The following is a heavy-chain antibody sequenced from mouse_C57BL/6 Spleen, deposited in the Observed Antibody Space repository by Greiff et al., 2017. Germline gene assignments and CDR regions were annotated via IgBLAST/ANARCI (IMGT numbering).Heavy chain of an antibody. J-gene: IGHJ3*01. CDR1: GYTFTDYY. Sequence: QVHVKQSGAELVRPGASVKLSCKASGYTFTDYYINWVKQRPGQGLEWIARIYPGSGNTYYNEKFKGKATLTAEKSSSTAYMQLSSLTSEDSAVYFCARGYYGSSGPAWFAYWGQGTLVTVSA. D-gene: IGHD1-1*01. V-gene: IGHV1-76*01. CDR2: IYPGSGNT. CDR3: ARGYYGSSGPAWFAY.